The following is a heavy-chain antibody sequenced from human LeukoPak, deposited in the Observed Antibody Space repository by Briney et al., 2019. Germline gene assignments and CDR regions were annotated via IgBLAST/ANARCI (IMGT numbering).Heavy chain of an antibody. CDR3: ARSGYSYVYAFDI. Sequence: GGSLRLSCAASGFTFSSYTMSWVRQAPGKGLEWVSAISGSGGSTYYADSVKGRFTISRDNSKNTLYLQMNSLRAEDTAVYYCARSGYSYVYAFDIWGQGTMVTVSS. J-gene: IGHJ3*02. CDR1: GFTFSSYT. CDR2: ISGSGGST. D-gene: IGHD5-18*01. V-gene: IGHV3-23*01.